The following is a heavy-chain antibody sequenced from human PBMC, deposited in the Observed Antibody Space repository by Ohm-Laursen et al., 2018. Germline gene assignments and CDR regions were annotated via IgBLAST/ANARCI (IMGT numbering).Heavy chain of an antibody. CDR3: ARLDREGATAYGMDV. CDR2: INHSGST. V-gene: IGHV4-34*01. D-gene: IGHD1-26*01. Sequence: GTLSLTCAVSGGSFSGYYWSWIRQPPGKGLEWIGEINHSGSTNYNPSLKSRVTISVDTSKNQFSLDLSSVTAADTAVYYCARLDREGATAYGMDVWGQGTTVTVSS. CDR1: GGSFSGYY. J-gene: IGHJ6*02.